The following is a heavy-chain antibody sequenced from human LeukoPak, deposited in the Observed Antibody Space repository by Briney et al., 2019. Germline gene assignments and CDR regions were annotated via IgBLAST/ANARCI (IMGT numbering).Heavy chain of an antibody. CDR2: IYPGDSDT. D-gene: IGHD3-10*01. CDR1: GYSFTSYW. Sequence: PGESLKISCKGSGYSFTSYWIAWVRQMPGKGLEWMGIIYPGDSDTRYSPSFQGQVTISADKSISTAYLQWSGLKASDTAMFYCARCLGDYGSGSYSYDYWGQGTLVTVSS. V-gene: IGHV5-51*01. CDR3: ARCLGDYGSGSYSYDY. J-gene: IGHJ4*02.